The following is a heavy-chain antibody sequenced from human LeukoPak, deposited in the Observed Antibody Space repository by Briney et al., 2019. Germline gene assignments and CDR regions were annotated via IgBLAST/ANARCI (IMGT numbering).Heavy chain of an antibody. V-gene: IGHV4-59*08. CDR3: ARYTGYSSGWRFDY. CDR1: GGSISSYY. Sequence: SETLSLTCTVSGGSISSYYWSWIRQPPGKGLEWIGYIYYSGSTNYNPSLKSRVTISVDTSKNQFPLKLSSVTAADTAVYYCARYTGYSSGWRFDYWGQGTLVTVSS. CDR2: IYYSGST. D-gene: IGHD6-19*01. J-gene: IGHJ4*02.